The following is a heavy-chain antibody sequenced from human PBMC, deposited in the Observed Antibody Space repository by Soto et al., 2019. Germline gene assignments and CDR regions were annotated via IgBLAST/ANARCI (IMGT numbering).Heavy chain of an antibody. J-gene: IGHJ6*04. CDR3: AKWGSGSSSYYSFGLEV. D-gene: IGHD1-26*01. Sequence: SVKISCKASGGTFGSHAITWVRQAPGQGLEWMGDTIPIFDTTKYAQNFQGRVTISADESTSTAYMELSSLSSEDTAVYYCAKWGSGSSSYYSFGLEVWGEGTAVTVSS. CDR2: TIPIFDTT. V-gene: IGHV1-69*13. CDR1: GGTFGSHA.